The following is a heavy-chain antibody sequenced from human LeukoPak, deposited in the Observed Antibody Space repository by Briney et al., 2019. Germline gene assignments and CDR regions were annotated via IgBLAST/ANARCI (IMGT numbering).Heavy chain of an antibody. CDR1: GHTFAIYD. CDR3: ARANFLRFDP. Sequence: GASVKVSCKASGHTFAIYDIHWVRQASGQGLEWMGWMTPNSGNTGYAQKFQGRVTITRNTSISTAYMELSSLRSDDTAVYYCARANFLRFDPWGQGTLVTVSS. J-gene: IGHJ5*02. V-gene: IGHV1-8*03. CDR2: MTPNSGNT.